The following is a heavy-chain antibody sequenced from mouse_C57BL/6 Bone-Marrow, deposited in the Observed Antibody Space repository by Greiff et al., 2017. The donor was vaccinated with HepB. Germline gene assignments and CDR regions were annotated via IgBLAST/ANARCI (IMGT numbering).Heavy chain of an antibody. CDR1: GFSFNTYA. J-gene: IGHJ1*03. CDR3: VRQGYYSNPDV. CDR2: IRSKSNNYAT. V-gene: IGHV10-1*01. Sequence: EVKLMESGGGLVQPKGSLKLSCAASGFSFNTYAMNWVRQAPGKGLEWVARIRSKSNNYATYYADSVKDRFTISRDDSESMLYLQMNNLKTEDTAMYYCVRQGYYSNPDVWGTGTTVTVSS. D-gene: IGHD2-5*01.